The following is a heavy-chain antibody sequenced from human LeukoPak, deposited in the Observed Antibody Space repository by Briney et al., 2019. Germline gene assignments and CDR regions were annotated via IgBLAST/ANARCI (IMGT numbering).Heavy chain of an antibody. CDR1: GFTFSSYG. J-gene: IGHJ4*02. CDR2: IRYDGSNK. D-gene: IGHD5-18*01. Sequence: GGSLRLSCAASGFTFSSYGMHWVRQAPGKGLEWVAFIRYDGSNKYYADSVKGRFTISRDNSKNTLYLQMNSLRAEDTAVYYCARVRWIQLWSQYYFDYWGQGTLVTVSS. V-gene: IGHV3-30*02. CDR3: ARVRWIQLWSQYYFDY.